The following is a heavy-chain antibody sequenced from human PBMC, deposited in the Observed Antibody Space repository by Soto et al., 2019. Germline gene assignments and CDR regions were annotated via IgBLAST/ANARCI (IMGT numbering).Heavy chain of an antibody. D-gene: IGHD2-2*01. CDR3: ARVPAAAIVGEYYFDY. CDR1: GFSLSTSGVG. CDR2: IYWDDDK. V-gene: IGHV2-5*02. J-gene: IGHJ4*02. Sequence: QITLKESGPTLVKPTQTLTPTCTFSGFSLSTSGVGVGWIRQPPGKALEWLALIYWDDDKRYSPSLKSRLTITEDTSKNQVVLTMTNMDPVDTATYYCARVPAAAIVGEYYFDYWGQGTLVTVSS.